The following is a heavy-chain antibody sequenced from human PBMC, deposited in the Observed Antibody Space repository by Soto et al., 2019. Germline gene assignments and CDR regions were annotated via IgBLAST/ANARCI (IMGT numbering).Heavy chain of an antibody. D-gene: IGHD2-21*02. J-gene: IGHJ4*02. CDR2: ISAYNGNT. Sequence: QVQLVQSGAEVKKPGASVKVSCKASGYTFTNFGISWVRQAPGQGLEWMGWISAYNGNTNYAQKFQGRVTMTTDTSTSTAYMVVRRMRFDDTAVDYCARGVTPIDYWGQGTLVTVAS. V-gene: IGHV1-18*01. CDR3: ARGVTPIDY. CDR1: GYTFTNFG.